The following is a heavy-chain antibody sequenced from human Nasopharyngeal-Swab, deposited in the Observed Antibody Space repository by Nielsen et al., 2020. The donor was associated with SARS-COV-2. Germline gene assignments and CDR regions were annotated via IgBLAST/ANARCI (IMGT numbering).Heavy chain of an antibody. CDR1: GFTFSSYA. CDR2: ISGSGGGT. D-gene: IGHD3-3*01. J-gene: IGHJ4*02. Sequence: GESLKISCAASGFTFSSYAMSWVRQAPGKGLEWVSAISGSGGGTYYADSVKGRFTISRDNSKNTLYLQMNSLRAEDTAVYYCAKHGWESGYYDFWSGYYTGPSGIDYWGQGTLVTVSS. V-gene: IGHV3-23*01. CDR3: AKHGWESGYYDFWSGYYTGPSGIDY.